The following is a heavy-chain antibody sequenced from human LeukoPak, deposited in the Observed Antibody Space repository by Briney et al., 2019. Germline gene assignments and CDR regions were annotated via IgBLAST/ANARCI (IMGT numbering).Heavy chain of an antibody. V-gene: IGHV3-7*03. Sequence: GGALRLSCAASGFTFSSYWMSWVRQAPGKGLEWVANIRQDGSEKYYVDSMRGRFTISRDNAKNSLYLQMNSLIAEDTAVYYCARAWIQVWSNDSWGQGTLVTVSS. CDR1: GFTFSSYW. D-gene: IGHD5-18*01. CDR3: ARAWIQVWSNDS. J-gene: IGHJ5*01. CDR2: IRQDGSEK.